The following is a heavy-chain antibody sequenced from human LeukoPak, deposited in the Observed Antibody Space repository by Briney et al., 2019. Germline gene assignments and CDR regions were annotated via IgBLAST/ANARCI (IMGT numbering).Heavy chain of an antibody. V-gene: IGHV4-39*01. D-gene: IGHD2-2*01. CDR3: ASSYCSSTTCYYPFDY. CDR2: IYYSGST. Sequence: SETLSLTCTVSGGSISSSSYYWGWIRQPPGKGLEWIASIYYSGSTYYNPSLKGRVTISVDTSKNQFSLKLSSVTAADTAVYYCASSYCSSTTCYYPFDYWGQGTLVTVSS. CDR1: GGSISSSSYY. J-gene: IGHJ4*02.